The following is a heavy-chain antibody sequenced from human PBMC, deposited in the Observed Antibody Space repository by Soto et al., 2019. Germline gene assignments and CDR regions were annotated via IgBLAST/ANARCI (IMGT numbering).Heavy chain of an antibody. CDR2: IIPIFGTA. CDR3: ARGDGGYYDSSGYYLDYFDY. D-gene: IGHD3-22*01. V-gene: IGHV1-69*01. CDR1: GGTFSSYA. J-gene: IGHJ4*02. Sequence: QVQLVQSGAEVKKPGSSVKVSCKASGGTFSSYAISWVRQAPGQGLVWMGVIIPIFGTANYAQKFQGRVTITADESTSTAYMELSSLRSEDTAVYYCARGDGGYYDSSGYYLDYFDYWGQGTLVTVSS.